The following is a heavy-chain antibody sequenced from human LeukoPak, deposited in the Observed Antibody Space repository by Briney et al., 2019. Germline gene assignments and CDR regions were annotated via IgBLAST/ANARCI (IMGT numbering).Heavy chain of an antibody. D-gene: IGHD3-10*01. CDR2: IYYSGST. J-gene: IGHJ4*02. CDR3: ARFYGFGELLGFDY. CDR1: GGSISSYY. V-gene: IGHV4-59*08. Sequence: PSETLSLTCTVSGGSISSYYWSWIRQPPGKGLEWIGYIYYSGSTNYNPSLKSRVTISVDTSKNQFSLKLSSVTAADTAVYYCARFYGFGELLGFDYWGQGTLVTVSS.